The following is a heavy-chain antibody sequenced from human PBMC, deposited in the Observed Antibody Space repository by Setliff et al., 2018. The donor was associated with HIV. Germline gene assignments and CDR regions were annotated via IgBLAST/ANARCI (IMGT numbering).Heavy chain of an antibody. Sequence: GGSLRLSCAASGFTFSSYGMHWVRQAPGKGLEWVSVITQGGDSAYYADSVQGRFTISKDHSKNTLYLQMNSLRAEDTAMYYCAKLLFFAFHTWGQGTMVTVSS. V-gene: IGHV3-NL1*01. CDR1: GFTFSSYG. CDR2: ITQGGDSA. J-gene: IGHJ3*02. D-gene: IGHD3-3*01. CDR3: AKLLFFAFHT.